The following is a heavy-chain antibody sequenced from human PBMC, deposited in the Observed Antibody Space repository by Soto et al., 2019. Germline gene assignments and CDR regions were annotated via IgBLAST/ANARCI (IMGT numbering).Heavy chain of an antibody. J-gene: IGHJ6*02. CDR2: SYPGDSNT. CDR3: AIHRVSYSGYDSMAV. V-gene: IGHV5-51*01. Sequence: GESLKISCKGSGYRFTRYWIAWVRQMPGKGLEWMGISYPGDSNTRYSPSFQGQVTMSFDNSISTAYLQWNNLKPSDTAIYYCAIHRVSYSGYDSMAVWGQGTSVIGSS. D-gene: IGHD5-12*01. CDR1: GYRFTRYW.